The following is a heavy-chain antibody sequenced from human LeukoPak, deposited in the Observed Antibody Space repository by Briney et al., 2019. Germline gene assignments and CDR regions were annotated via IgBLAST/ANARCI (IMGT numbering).Heavy chain of an antibody. CDR2: ITPIFGTA. D-gene: IGHD6-19*01. Sequence: SVTVSCKASGGTFSSYAISWVRQAPGQGLEWMGGITPIFGTANYAQKFQGRVTITADESTSTAYMELSSLRSEDTAVYYCARGILKQWLGRPVYGMDVWGQGTTVTVSS. CDR1: GGTFSSYA. CDR3: ARGILKQWLGRPVYGMDV. J-gene: IGHJ6*02. V-gene: IGHV1-69*01.